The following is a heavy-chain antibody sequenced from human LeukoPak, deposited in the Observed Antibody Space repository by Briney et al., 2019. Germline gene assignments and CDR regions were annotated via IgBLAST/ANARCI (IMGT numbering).Heavy chain of an antibody. CDR3: ARVRIGYCSSTSCPNWFDP. Sequence: ASVKVSCKASGYTFTGYYMHWVRQAPGQGLEWMGWINPNSGGTNYAQKLQGRVTMTRDTSISTAYMELSRLRSDDTAVYYCARVRIGYCSSTSCPNWFDPWGQGTLVTVSS. CDR1: GYTFTGYY. V-gene: IGHV1-2*02. CDR2: INPNSGGT. D-gene: IGHD2-2*01. J-gene: IGHJ5*02.